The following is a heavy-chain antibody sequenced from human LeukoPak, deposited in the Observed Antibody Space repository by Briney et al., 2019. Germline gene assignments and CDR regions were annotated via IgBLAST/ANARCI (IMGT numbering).Heavy chain of an antibody. D-gene: IGHD6-13*01. J-gene: IGHJ4*02. CDR1: GFTFRNYA. CDR3: AKRIAATSFEY. Sequence: GGSLRLSCAASGFTFRNYAMSWVRQAPGKGLEWVSTISGNGGSTYYADSVKGRFTTSRDSSKNTVYLQMNSLRAEDTAVYYCAKRIAATSFEYWGQGTLVTASS. V-gene: IGHV3-23*01. CDR2: ISGNGGST.